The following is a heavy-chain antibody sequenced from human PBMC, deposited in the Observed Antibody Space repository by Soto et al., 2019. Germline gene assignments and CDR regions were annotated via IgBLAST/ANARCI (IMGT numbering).Heavy chain of an antibody. CDR2: INPNSGGT. CDR1: GYTFTGYY. Sequence: GASVKVSCKASGYTFTGYYMHWVRQAPGQGLEWMGWINPNSGGTNYAQKFQGWVTMTRDTSISTAYMELSRLRSDDTAVYYCAKGHSNSYYYFDFWGQGALVTVSS. V-gene: IGHV1-2*04. J-gene: IGHJ4*02. CDR3: AKGHSNSYYYFDF. D-gene: IGHD5-12*01.